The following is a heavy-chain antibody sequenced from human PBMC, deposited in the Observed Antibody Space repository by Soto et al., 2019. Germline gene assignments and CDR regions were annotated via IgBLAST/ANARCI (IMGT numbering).Heavy chain of an antibody. CDR3: ARDHCSGGSCYYFWFDP. J-gene: IGHJ5*02. D-gene: IGHD2-15*01. CDR1: GYTFTSYG. Sequence: GASVKVSCKASGYTFTSYGISWVRQAPGKGLEWMGWISAYNGNTNYAQKLQGRVTMNTDTSTSTAYMELRSMRSDDTAVYYCARDHCSGGSCYYFWFDPWGQGTRGTVSS. CDR2: ISAYNGNT. V-gene: IGHV1-18*04.